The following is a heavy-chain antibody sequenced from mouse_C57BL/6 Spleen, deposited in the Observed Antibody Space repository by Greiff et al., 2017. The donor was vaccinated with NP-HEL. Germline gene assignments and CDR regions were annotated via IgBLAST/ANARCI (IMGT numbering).Heavy chain of an antibody. CDR2: IDPEDGET. J-gene: IGHJ2*01. CDR3: ARFPDGYYGYFDY. CDR1: GFNIKDYY. V-gene: IGHV14-2*01. Sequence: EVQLQQSGAELVKPGASVKLSCTASGFNIKDYYMHWVKQRTEQGLEWIGRIDPEDGETKYAPKFQGKATLTADTSSNTAYLQLSSLTSEDTAVYYCARFPDGYYGYFDYWGQGTTLTVSS. D-gene: IGHD2-3*01.